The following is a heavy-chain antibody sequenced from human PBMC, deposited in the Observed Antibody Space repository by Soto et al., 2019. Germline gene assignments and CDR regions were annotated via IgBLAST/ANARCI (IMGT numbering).Heavy chain of an antibody. CDR1: GFTFSSYA. CDR2: IRGSGSSR. J-gene: IGHJ4*02. Sequence: GSLRLSCAASGFTFSSYAMSWVRQTPGKGLEWVSAIRGSGSSRYYADSVQGRFTISRDNSRNILFLQMDSLRADDTALYYCTTWLTAHFDYWGRGTQVTVSS. V-gene: IGHV3-23*01. D-gene: IGHD2-21*02. CDR3: TTWLTAHFDY.